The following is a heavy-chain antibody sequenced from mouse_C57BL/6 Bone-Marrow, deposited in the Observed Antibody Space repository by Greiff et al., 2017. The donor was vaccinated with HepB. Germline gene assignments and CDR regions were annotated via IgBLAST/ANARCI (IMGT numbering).Heavy chain of an antibody. CDR1: GYTFTEYS. CDR3: ARHEEGADGYYGSSGTYYFGD. Sequence: QVQLKESGAELVKPGASVKLSCKASGYTFTEYSIHWVKQRSGQGLEWIGWFYPGSGGIKYNEKFKDKATLTADKSSSTVYMELSRLTSEDSAVYICARHEEGADGYYGSSGTYYFGDWGQGTTLTVSS. V-gene: IGHV1-62-2*01. J-gene: IGHJ2*01. D-gene: IGHD1-1*01. CDR2: FYPGSGGI.